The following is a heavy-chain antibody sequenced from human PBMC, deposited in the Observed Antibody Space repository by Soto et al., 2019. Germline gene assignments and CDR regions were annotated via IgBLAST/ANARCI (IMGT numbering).Heavy chain of an antibody. CDR1: GYTFTGYY. D-gene: IGHD4-17*01. CDR3: ARVSGDDDYFYGMDI. V-gene: IGHV1-2*04. CDR2: INPNSGGT. J-gene: IGHJ6*02. Sequence: ASVKVSCKASGYTFTGYYMHWVRQAPGQGLEWMGWINPNSGGTNYAQKFQGWVTMTRDTSISTAYMELSSVTAADTALYYCARVSGDDDYFYGMDIWGQGTTVTVSS.